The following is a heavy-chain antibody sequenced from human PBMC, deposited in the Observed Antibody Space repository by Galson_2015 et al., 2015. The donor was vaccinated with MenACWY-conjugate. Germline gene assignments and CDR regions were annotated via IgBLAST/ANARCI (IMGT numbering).Heavy chain of an antibody. CDR1: GYSFTNFW. V-gene: IGHV5-10-1*01. Sequence: QSGAEVKKPGESLRISCKGSGYSFTNFWISWVRQMPGKGLEWMGKTDPSDSYSTYSPSFQGHVTISVDKPSTTAYLQWSSLKASDTGMYYCARHPGYFDSSGDFDYWGQGTLVTVSS. CDR3: ARHPGYFDSSGDFDY. CDR2: TDPSDSYS. D-gene: IGHD3-22*01. J-gene: IGHJ4*02.